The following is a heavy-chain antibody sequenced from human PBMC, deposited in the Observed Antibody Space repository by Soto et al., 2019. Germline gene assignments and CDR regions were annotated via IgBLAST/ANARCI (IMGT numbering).Heavy chain of an antibody. J-gene: IGHJ4*02. CDR3: ARGGHVVVVTAAFDY. CDR1: GNTFTNYY. D-gene: IGHD2-21*02. CDR2: INPSGGHT. Sequence: QVQLMQSGAEVKKPGASVKVSCKASGNTFTNYYIHWVRQAPGQGLEWMGTINPSGGHTTYAQKLLGRVTMTGDTSMSTLYMELTSLRSEDTAVYYCARGGHVVVVTAAFDYWGQGTLVTVSS. V-gene: IGHV1-46*01.